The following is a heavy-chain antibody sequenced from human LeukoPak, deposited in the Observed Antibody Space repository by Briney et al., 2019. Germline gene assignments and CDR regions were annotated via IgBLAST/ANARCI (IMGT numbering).Heavy chain of an antibody. D-gene: IGHD6-19*01. CDR2: INPNSGGT. Sequence: ASVEVSCKASGYTFTGYYMHWVRQAPGQGLEWMGWINPNSGGTNYAQKFQGRVTMTRDTSISTGYMELSRLRSDDTAVYYCARSSSGWYNWFDPWGQGTLVTVSS. V-gene: IGHV1-2*02. J-gene: IGHJ5*02. CDR1: GYTFTGYY. CDR3: ARSSSGWYNWFDP.